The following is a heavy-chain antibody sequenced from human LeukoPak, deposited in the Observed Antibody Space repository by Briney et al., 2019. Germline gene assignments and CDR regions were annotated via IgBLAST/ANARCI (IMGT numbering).Heavy chain of an antibody. CDR3: ARGHSYYDFWPYYYYGMDV. D-gene: IGHD3-3*01. Sequence: SETLSLTCAVYGGSFSGYYWSWIRQPPGKGLEWIGEINHSGSTNYNPSLKSRVTISVGTSKNQFSLKLSSVTAADTAVYYCARGHSYYDFWPYYYYGMDVWGQGTTVTVSS. CDR2: INHSGST. J-gene: IGHJ6*02. CDR1: GGSFSGYY. V-gene: IGHV4-34*01.